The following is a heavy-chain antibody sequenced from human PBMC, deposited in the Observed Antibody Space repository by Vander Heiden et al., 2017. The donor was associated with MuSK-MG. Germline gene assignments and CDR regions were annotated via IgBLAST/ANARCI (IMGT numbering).Heavy chain of an antibody. Sequence: QMRLLHWGSGLLSASETLSGTCDIYGEQFNYYYWTWMRQSPARGLEWIGDVNNRGAGTHKPALKSRTTISIDTHNGRVSLHISSVTQADTAVYFWTGQCGDGTIFDNWGPGTLVTVTS. CDR2: VNNRGAG. CDR1: GEQFNYYY. V-gene: IGHV4-34*04. J-gene: IGHJ4*02. CDR3: TGQCGDGTIFDN. D-gene: IGHD6-19*01.